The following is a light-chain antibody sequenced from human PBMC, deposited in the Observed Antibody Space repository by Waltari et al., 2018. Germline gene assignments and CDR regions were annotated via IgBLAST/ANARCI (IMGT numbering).Light chain of an antibody. CDR1: SSNTGQNT. J-gene: IGLJ2*01. CDR3: AAWDDSLTWV. CDR2: RNN. V-gene: IGLV1-44*01. Sequence: QSVRTQPPSASGTPGQRVIISCSGSSSNTGQNTVSWYKQFAGTAPKLLIYRNNQRPSGVPDRISGSQSGTSASLAISGLQSDDEADYYCAAWDDSLTWVLGGGTKLTVL.